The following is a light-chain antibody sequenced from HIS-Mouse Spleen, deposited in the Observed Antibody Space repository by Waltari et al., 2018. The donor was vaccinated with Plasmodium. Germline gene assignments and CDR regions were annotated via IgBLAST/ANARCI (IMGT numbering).Light chain of an antibody. J-gene: IGKJ2*01. CDR3: QQYNNWPPYT. CDR1: TSVRRN. Sequence: EIVMTHSPATLSVSPGERATLSCRASTSVRRNLAWNQQNPGQAPRLLIYGASTRATGIPAMFSGSRSGTEFTLTISSLQSEDFAVYYCQQYNNWPPYTFGQGTKLEIK. CDR2: GAS. V-gene: IGKV3-15*01.